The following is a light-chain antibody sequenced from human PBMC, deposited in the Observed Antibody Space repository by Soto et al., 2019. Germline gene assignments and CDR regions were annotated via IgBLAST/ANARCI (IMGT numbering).Light chain of an antibody. CDR1: QSISSY. CDR2: AES. J-gene: IGKJ1*01. CDR3: QPSYSTPPEPWT. V-gene: IGKV1-39*01. Sequence: DIQMTQSPSSLSASVGDRVTITCRASQSISSYLNWYQQKPGKAPKLLIYAESSLQSGVPSRFSGSGAGTDFTLTISSLQPEDFATYYCQPSYSTPPEPWTFGQGTKVEIK.